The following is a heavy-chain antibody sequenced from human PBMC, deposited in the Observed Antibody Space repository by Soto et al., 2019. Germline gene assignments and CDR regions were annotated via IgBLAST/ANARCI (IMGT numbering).Heavy chain of an antibody. V-gene: IGHV1-18*01. CDR1: GYTFTSYG. Sequence: QVQLVQSGAEVKKPGASVKVSCKASGYTFTSYGISWVRQAPGQGLEWMGWISAYNGNTNYAQKLQCRVTITTDTSTSTAYMELRCLRSDDTAVYYCAMELWFGELLPFDCWGQGTLVTVSS. J-gene: IGHJ4*02. CDR3: AMELWFGELLPFDC. D-gene: IGHD3-10*01. CDR2: ISAYNGNT.